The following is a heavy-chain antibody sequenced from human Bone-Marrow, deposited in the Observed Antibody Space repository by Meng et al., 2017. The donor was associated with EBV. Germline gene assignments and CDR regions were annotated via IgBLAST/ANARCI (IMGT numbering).Heavy chain of an antibody. CDR1: GGTFSSYA. CDR3: ASDLLLRGDAFDI. Sequence: VGMVQSWAEVKKPVFSVKVAGRASGGTFSSYAISWVRQAPGQGLEWMGGIIPIFGTANYAQKFQGRVTITADKSTSTAYMELSSLRSEDTAVYYCASDLLLRGDAFDIWGQGTMVTVSS. V-gene: IGHV1-69*06. J-gene: IGHJ3*02. CDR2: IIPIFGTA. D-gene: IGHD2/OR15-2a*01.